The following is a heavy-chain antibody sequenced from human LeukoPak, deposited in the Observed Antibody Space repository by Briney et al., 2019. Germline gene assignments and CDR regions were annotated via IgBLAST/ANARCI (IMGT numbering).Heavy chain of an antibody. CDR1: GGSISSSSYY. Sequence: SETLSLTCTVSGGSISSSSYYWGWIRQPPGKGLEWIGSIYYSGSTYYNPSLKSRVTISVDTSKNQFSLKLSSVTAADTAVYYCARDPLRFGELLFAFDIWGQGTMVTVSS. J-gene: IGHJ3*02. D-gene: IGHD3-10*01. CDR2: IYYSGST. V-gene: IGHV4-39*07. CDR3: ARDPLRFGELLFAFDI.